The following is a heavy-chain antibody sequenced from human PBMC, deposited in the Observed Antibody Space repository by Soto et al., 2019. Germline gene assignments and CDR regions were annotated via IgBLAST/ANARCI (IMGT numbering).Heavy chain of an antibody. J-gene: IGHJ4*02. D-gene: IGHD3-16*01. V-gene: IGHV3-74*01. Sequence: GGSLRLSCAASGFTFSSSWMHWVRQAPGKGLVWVSHINSDGTDTNYADSVKGRFTISRDNAKNAVYLQMNSLRAEDTAVYYCARDWSYALNYWGQGSLVTVSS. CDR3: ARDWSYALNY. CDR2: INSDGTDT. CDR1: GFTFSSSW.